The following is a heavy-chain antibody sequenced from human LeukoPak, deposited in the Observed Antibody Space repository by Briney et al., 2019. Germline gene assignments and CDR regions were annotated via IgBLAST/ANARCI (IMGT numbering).Heavy chain of an antibody. Sequence: GGSLRLSCAASGFAFSRYGIVWVRQAPGRGLEWVSGISGSGGNTYYGDSVKGRFTTSRDNSKNTVYLQTNSLRAEDTAVYYCAKAQGYLDYWGQGTLATVSS. CDR2: ISGSGGNT. J-gene: IGHJ4*02. CDR1: GFAFSRYG. V-gene: IGHV3-23*01. CDR3: AKAQGYLDY.